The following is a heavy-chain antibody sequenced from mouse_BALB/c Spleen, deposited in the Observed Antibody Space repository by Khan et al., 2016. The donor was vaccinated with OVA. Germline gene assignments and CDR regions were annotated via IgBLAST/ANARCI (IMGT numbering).Heavy chain of an antibody. Sequence: EVQLQESGPGLVKPSQSLSLTCTVTGYSITSDYAWNWIRQFPGNKLEWMGYISYSGSTNYNPSLKSRISITRDTSKNQFFLQLNSVTPEDTATYYFSRRYYYDHWYFDFWGAGTSVTVSS. CDR2: ISYSGST. CDR3: SRRYYYDHWYFDF. D-gene: IGHD1-1*01. J-gene: IGHJ1*01. CDR1: GYSITSDYA. V-gene: IGHV3-2*02.